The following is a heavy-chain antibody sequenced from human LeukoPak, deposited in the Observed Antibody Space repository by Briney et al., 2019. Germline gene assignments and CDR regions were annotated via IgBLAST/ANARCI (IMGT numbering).Heavy chain of an antibody. CDR3: ARDQTSGWWFDC. D-gene: IGHD6-19*01. J-gene: IGHJ4*02. Sequence: GGSLRLSCAASGFTFSSYWMHWVRQAPGKGLVWVSRINSDGSSTSYADSVKGRFTISRDNSNNTLCLQMNSLRAEDTAVYFCARDQTSGWWFDCWGQGTLVTVSS. CDR2: INSDGSST. CDR1: GFTFSSYW. V-gene: IGHV3-74*01.